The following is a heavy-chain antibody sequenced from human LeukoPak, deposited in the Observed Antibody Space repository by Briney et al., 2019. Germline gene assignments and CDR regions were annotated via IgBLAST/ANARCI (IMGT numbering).Heavy chain of an antibody. CDR2: ISRSGGST. J-gene: IGHJ3*01. V-gene: IGHV3-23*01. Sequence: GGSLRLSCAASGFAVSSYYMSWVRQAPGKGLEWVSSISRSGGSTYYADSVKGRFTISRDNSKNTLYLQMNSLRAEDTAVYYCARGGTIGTTTPTEDAFDLWGQGTMVTVSS. D-gene: IGHD1-1*01. CDR1: GFAVSSYY. CDR3: ARGGTIGTTTPTEDAFDL.